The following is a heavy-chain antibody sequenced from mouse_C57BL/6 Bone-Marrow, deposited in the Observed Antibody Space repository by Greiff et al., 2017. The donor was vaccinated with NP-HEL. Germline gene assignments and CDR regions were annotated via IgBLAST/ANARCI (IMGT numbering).Heavy chain of an antibody. CDR3: ARSITTVVDAMDY. CDR1: GFTFSDYG. CDR2: ISSGSSTI. V-gene: IGHV5-17*01. J-gene: IGHJ4*01. D-gene: IGHD1-1*01. Sequence: EVMLVESGGGLVKPGGSLKLSCAASGFTFSDYGMHWVRQAPEKGLEWVAYISSGSSTIYYADTVKGRFTISRDNAKNTLFLQMTSLRSEDTAMYYCARSITTVVDAMDYWGQGTSVTVSS.